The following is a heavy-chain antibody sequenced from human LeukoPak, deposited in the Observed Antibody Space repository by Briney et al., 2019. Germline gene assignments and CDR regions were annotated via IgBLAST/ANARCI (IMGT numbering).Heavy chain of an antibody. CDR3: ARDRSGYSEYYFDY. Sequence: PSETLSLTCTVSGGSTTTYCWSWIRQSAEKGLEWIGRIYPSGSTYYNLSLKSRVTILIDKSKNQFSLRLTSVTAADTAVYYCARDRSGYSEYYFDYWGQGSLVTVSS. CDR1: GGSTTTYC. D-gene: IGHD3-3*01. CDR2: IYPSGST. V-gene: IGHV4-4*07. J-gene: IGHJ4*02.